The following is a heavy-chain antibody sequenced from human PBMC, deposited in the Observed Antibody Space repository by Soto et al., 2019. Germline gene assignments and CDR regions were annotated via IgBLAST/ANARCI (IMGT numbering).Heavy chain of an antibody. CDR2: IYWDDDK. V-gene: IGHV2-5*02. CDR3: AHRRAYNNYWSWGDFDY. D-gene: IGHD1-20*01. Sequence: QITLEESGPTLVKPTQTLTLTCIFSGFSLSTYGVGVGWIRQPPGQALEWLALIYWDDDKRYSPSLRSRLTITKDTSKNQVVINMTNMDPVDTATYYCAHRRAYNNYWSWGDFDYWGQGTLVTVSS. J-gene: IGHJ4*02. CDR1: GFSLSTYGVG.